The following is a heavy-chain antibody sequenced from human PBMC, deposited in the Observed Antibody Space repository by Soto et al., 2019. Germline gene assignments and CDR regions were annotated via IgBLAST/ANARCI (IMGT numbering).Heavy chain of an antibody. J-gene: IGHJ4*02. Sequence: GGSLRLSCAASGFTFSSYAMHWVRQAPGKGLEWVAVISYDGSNKYYADSVKGRFTISRDNSKNTLYLQMNSLRAEDTAVYYCARASRNHPVSDFDYWGQGTLVTVSS. CDR1: GFTFSSYA. D-gene: IGHD1-1*01. V-gene: IGHV3-30-3*01. CDR3: ARASRNHPVSDFDY. CDR2: ISYDGSNK.